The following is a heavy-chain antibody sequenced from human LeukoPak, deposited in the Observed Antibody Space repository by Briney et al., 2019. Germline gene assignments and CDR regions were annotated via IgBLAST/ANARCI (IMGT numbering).Heavy chain of an antibody. CDR1: GGSISSSNDY. Sequence: SETLSLTCIVSGGSISSSNDYWGWIRQPPGKGLEWIGYIYYSGSTYYNPSLKSRVTISVDTSKNQFSLKLSSVTDADTAVYYCARDRVGDIWGSYRYFDYWGQGTLVTVSS. CDR3: ARDRVGDIWGSYRYFDY. D-gene: IGHD3-16*02. CDR2: IYYSGST. V-gene: IGHV4-31*03. J-gene: IGHJ4*02.